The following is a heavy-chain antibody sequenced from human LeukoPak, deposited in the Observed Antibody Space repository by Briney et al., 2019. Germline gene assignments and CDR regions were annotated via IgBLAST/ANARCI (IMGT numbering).Heavy chain of an antibody. CDR2: IYYSGST. D-gene: IGHD4-17*01. V-gene: IGHV4-59*01. J-gene: IGHJ3*02. Sequence: PSETLSLTCTVSGDSISSYYWSWIRQPPGKGLEWIGYIYYSGSTNYNPSLKSRVTISVDTSKNQFSLKLSSVTAADTAVYYCARVSYGDIDAFDIWGQGTMVTVSS. CDR3: ARVSYGDIDAFDI. CDR1: GDSISSYY.